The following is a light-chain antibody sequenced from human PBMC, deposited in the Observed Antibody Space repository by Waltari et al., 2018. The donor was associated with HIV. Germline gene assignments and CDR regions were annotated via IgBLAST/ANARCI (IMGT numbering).Light chain of an antibody. CDR1: QNVKNY. Sequence: DIQMTQSPSPLLAFTGEQIEITCRASQNVKNYVYCYQQEPGQAPKMFIQTATTLHIVVPSRFSGSGSGTEFTLTNTSLQPEDFAVYFCQHSYFSPTFGPGTTVDIK. V-gene: IGKV1-39*01. CDR3: QHSYFSPT. CDR2: TAT. J-gene: IGKJ3*01.